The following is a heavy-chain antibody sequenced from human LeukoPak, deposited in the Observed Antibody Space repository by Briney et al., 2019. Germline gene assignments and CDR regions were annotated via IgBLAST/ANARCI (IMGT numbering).Heavy chain of an antibody. CDR1: GFTVSSNS. D-gene: IGHD4/OR15-4a*01. V-gene: IGHV3-53*01. J-gene: IGHJ4*02. CDR2: IYSDNT. CDR3: ARRAGASSHPYDY. Sequence: GGSLRLSCTVSGFTVSSNSMSWVRQAPGKGLEWGSFIYSDNTHYSDSVKGRFTISIDNSKHTLYIQMNSLRAEATAVYYCARRAGASSHPYDYWGQGTLVTVSS.